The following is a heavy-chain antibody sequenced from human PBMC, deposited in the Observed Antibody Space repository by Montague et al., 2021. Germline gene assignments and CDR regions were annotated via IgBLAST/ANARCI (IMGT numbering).Heavy chain of an antibody. J-gene: IGHJ3*01. V-gene: IGHV2-5*02. Sequence: PALVKPTQTLTLTCTFSGFSLATSGVGVAWLRQPPGKALEWPALIFWDDDKRYSPSLKSRLTITKDTTKNQVVLTLTNMDPVDTATYFCAPKIAAHKAHDGFSVWGQGTVVTVSA. CDR3: APKIAAHKAHDGFSV. CDR1: GFSLATSGVG. CDR2: IFWDDDK. D-gene: IGHD6-13*01.